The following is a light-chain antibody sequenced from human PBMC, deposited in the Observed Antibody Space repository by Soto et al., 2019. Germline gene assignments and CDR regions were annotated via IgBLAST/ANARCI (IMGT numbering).Light chain of an antibody. Sequence: QSVLTQPASVSGSPGQSITISCTGTSSDVGDYNYVSWYQQHPGKAPKLMIFDVSNRPSGVSNRFSGSKSGNTASLTISGLQAEDEADSYCSSYTSISTRVFGTGTKVTVL. CDR3: SSYTSISTRV. J-gene: IGLJ1*01. CDR2: DVS. V-gene: IGLV2-14*01. CDR1: SSDVGDYNY.